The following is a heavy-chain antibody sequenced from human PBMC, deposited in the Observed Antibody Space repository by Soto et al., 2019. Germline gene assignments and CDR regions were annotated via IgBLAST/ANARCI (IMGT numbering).Heavy chain of an antibody. D-gene: IGHD2-21*02. V-gene: IGHV3-23*01. J-gene: IGHJ5*02. CDR2: ISSSGGST. Sequence: EVQLLESGGGLVQPGGSLRLSCAASGFTFSTYAMSWVRQAPGKGLEWVSTISSSGGSTHYADSVKGRFTISRDNSENPLYLQMNSLRAEDTAVYYCAKFYGGNSAHTYTIDPWGQGTLVTVSS. CDR1: GFTFSTYA. CDR3: AKFYGGNSAHTYTIDP.